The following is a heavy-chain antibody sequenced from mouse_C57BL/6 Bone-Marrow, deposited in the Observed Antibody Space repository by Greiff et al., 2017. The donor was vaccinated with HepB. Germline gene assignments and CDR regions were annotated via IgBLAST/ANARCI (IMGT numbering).Heavy chain of an antibody. J-gene: IGHJ3*01. Sequence: QVQLQQSGAELVKPGASVKVSCKASGYTFTSYWMHWVKQRPGQGLEWIGRIHPSDSDTNYNQKFKGKATLTVDKSSSTAYMQLSSLTSEDSAVYYCATPDGYYDWFAYWGQGTLVTVSA. D-gene: IGHD2-3*01. V-gene: IGHV1-74*01. CDR1: GYTFTSYW. CDR3: ATPDGYYDWFAY. CDR2: IHPSDSDT.